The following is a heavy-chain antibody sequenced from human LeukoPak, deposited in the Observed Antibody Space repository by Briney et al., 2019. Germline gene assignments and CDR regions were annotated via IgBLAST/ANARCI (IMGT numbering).Heavy chain of an antibody. CDR2: IYSSGST. J-gene: IGHJ4*02. D-gene: IGHD6-13*01. V-gene: IGHV4-59*13. CDR1: GVSISGYY. Sequence: SETLSLTCTVSGVSISGYYWSWIRQPPGKGLEWIGYIYSSGSTNYSPSLESRVTISVDTSKNQFSLKLSSVTAADTAVYYCARERYSSSWYIDYWGQGTLVTVSS. CDR3: ARERYSSSWYIDY.